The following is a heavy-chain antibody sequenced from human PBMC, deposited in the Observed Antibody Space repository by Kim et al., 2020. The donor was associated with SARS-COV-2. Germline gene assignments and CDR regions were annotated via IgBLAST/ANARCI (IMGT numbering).Heavy chain of an antibody. CDR2: ISYDGSNK. CDR1: GFTFSSYG. CDR3: ARGSSGSYYYGMDV. D-gene: IGHD1-26*01. J-gene: IGHJ6*02. Sequence: GGSLRLSCAASGFTFSSYGMHWVRQAPGKGLEWVAVISYDGSNKYYADSVKGRFTISRENSKNTLYLQMNSLRAEDTAVYYCARGSSGSYYYGMDVWGQGTTVTVSS. V-gene: IGHV3-33*05.